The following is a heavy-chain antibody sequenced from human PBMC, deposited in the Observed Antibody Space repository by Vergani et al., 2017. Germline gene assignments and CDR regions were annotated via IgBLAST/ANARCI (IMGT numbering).Heavy chain of an antibody. Sequence: EVQLVESGGGVVRPGGSLRLSCVASGFTFDDYCMSLVRQAPEKGLEWVSGINWNGGSTGYADSVKGRFTISRDNAKNSLYLQMNSLRAEDTALYYSARAGSSTMVREADDWGQGRLVTVSS. CDR3: ARAGSSTMVREADD. CDR1: GFTFDDYC. J-gene: IGHJ4*02. D-gene: IGHD3-10*01. CDR2: INWNGGST. V-gene: IGHV3-20*04.